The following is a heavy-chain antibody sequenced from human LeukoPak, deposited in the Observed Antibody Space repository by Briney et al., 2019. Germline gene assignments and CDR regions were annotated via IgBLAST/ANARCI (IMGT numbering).Heavy chain of an antibody. J-gene: IGHJ4*02. V-gene: IGHV3-30-3*01. CDR1: GFTFSSYA. Sequence: GGSLRLSCAASGFTFSSYAMHWVRQAPGKGLEWVAVISYDGSNKYYADSVKGRFTISRDNSKNTLYLQMNSLRAEDTAVYYCARSRGSYGFDYWGQGTLVTVSS. CDR3: ARSRGSYGFDY. D-gene: IGHD1-26*01. CDR2: ISYDGSNK.